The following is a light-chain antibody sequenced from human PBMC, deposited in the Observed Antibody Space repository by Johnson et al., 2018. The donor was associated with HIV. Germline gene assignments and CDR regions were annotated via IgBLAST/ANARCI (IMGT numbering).Light chain of an antibody. J-gene: IGLJ1*01. CDR2: ENN. Sequence: QSVLTQSPSVSAAPGQRVTISCSGSSSNIANNYISWYQQFPGTAPKLLIYENNKRPSGIPDRFSASKSGASATLGIPGLPTGDEADYYCGTWDSSLSAGVFGTGTKVTVL. CDR1: SSNIANNY. CDR3: GTWDSSLSAGV. V-gene: IGLV1-51*02.